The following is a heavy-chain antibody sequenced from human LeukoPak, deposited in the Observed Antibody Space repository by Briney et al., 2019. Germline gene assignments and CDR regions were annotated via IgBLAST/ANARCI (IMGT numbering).Heavy chain of an antibody. J-gene: IGHJ5*02. V-gene: IGHV1-2*06. Sequence: ASVKVSCKASGYTFTGYYMHWVRPAPGQGLEWMGRINPNSGGTNYAQKFQGRVTMTRDTSISTAYMELSRLRSDDTAVYYCARTFWSGSNWLDPWGQGTLVTVSS. CDR1: GYTFTGYY. D-gene: IGHD3-3*01. CDR2: INPNSGGT. CDR3: ARTFWSGSNWLDP.